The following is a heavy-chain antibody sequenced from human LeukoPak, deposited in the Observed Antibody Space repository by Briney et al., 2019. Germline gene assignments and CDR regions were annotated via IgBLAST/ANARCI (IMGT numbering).Heavy chain of an antibody. CDR1: GGSISSSSYY. J-gene: IGHJ6*03. V-gene: IGHV4-39*02. CDR2: IYYSGST. D-gene: IGHD6-19*01. Sequence: SETLSLTCTVSGGSISSSSYYWGWIRQPPGKGLEWIGSIYYSGSTYYNPSLKSRVTISVDTSKNQFSLKLSSVTAADTAVYYCARDLYSSGWSYYYYMDVWGKGTTVTVSS. CDR3: ARDLYSSGWSYYYYMDV.